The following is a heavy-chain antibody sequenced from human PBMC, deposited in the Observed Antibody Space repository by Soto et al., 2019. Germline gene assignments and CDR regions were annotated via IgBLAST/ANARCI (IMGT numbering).Heavy chain of an antibody. Sequence: ASVNVSCKASGYTFTSYGISWVRQAPRQGLEWMGWISAYNGNTNYAQKLQGRVTMTTDTSTSTAYMELRSLRSDYTAVYYCARVLLWDWYFDLWGRGTLVTVSS. V-gene: IGHV1-18*01. CDR3: ARVLLWDWYFDL. J-gene: IGHJ2*01. CDR2: ISAYNGNT. D-gene: IGHD2-21*01. CDR1: GYTFTSYG.